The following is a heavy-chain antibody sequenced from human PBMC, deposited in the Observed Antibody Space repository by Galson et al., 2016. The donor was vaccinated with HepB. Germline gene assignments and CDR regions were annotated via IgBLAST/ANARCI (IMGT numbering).Heavy chain of an antibody. V-gene: IGHV4-34*01. CDR3: ARTHEGNYDYRVDV. J-gene: IGHJ6*02. CDR1: GGSFSGYY. CDR2: IHETGVT. Sequence: SETLSLTCAVNGGSFSGYYWTWIRQSPTKGLEYIGEIHETGVTDYNPSLESRVTISLDTSKTHFFLNLTSVTAADTALYYCARTHEGNYDYRVDVWGQGTPVTVS. D-gene: IGHD3-10*01.